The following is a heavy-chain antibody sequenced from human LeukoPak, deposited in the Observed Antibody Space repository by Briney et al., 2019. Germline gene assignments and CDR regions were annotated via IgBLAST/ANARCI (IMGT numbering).Heavy chain of an antibody. Sequence: PGGSLRLSCAASGFTFSSYAMAWVRQAPGKGLQWVSGINGLGGSTYYADSVKGRFTISRDNSKNTLYLQMNSLRVEDTAVYYCAKRDYSDSSGYASLFDHWGQGSQVTVSS. V-gene: IGHV3-23*01. CDR1: GFTFSSYA. CDR3: AKRDYSDSSGYASLFDH. J-gene: IGHJ4*02. D-gene: IGHD3-22*01. CDR2: INGLGGST.